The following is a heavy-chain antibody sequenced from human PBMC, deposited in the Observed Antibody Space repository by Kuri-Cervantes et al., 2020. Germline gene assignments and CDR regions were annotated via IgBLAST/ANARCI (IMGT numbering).Heavy chain of an antibody. CDR1: GGSISSYY. D-gene: IGHD6-6*01. J-gene: IGHJ6*03. CDR3: AAGGIAARYYYYYMDV. Sequence: GSLRLSCAVYGGSISSYYWSWIRQPPGKGLEWIGYIYYSGSTNYNPSLKSRVTISVDTSKNQFSLKLSSVTAADTAVYYCAAGGIAARYYYYYMDVWGKGTTVTVSS. CDR2: IYYSGST. V-gene: IGHV4-59*01.